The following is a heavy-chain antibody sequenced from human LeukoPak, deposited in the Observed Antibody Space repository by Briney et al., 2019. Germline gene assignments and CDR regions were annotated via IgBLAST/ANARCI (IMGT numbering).Heavy chain of an antibody. Sequence: SETLSLTCTVSGGSISGGGYYWTWIRQHPGKGLEWIGYIYYSGSTYYNPSLKSRVTISVDTSKNQFSLKLSSVTAADTAVYYCARRHVSPAFPDDAFDIWGQGTMVTVSS. D-gene: IGHD3-10*02. CDR1: GGSISGGGYY. V-gene: IGHV4-31*03. CDR2: IYYSGST. CDR3: ARRHVSPAFPDDAFDI. J-gene: IGHJ3*02.